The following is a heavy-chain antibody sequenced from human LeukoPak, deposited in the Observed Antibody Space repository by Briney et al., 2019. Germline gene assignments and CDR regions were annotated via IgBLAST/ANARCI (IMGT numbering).Heavy chain of an antibody. CDR2: INHSGST. CDR1: GGSFSGYY. Sequence: APETLSLTCAVYGGSFSGYYWSWIRQPPGKGLEWIGEINHSGSTNYNPSLKSRVTISVDTSKNQFSLKLSSVTAADTAVYYCARGENCSGGSCYSGGLDPWGQGTLVTVSS. D-gene: IGHD2-15*01. J-gene: IGHJ5*02. V-gene: IGHV4-34*01. CDR3: ARGENCSGGSCYSGGLDP.